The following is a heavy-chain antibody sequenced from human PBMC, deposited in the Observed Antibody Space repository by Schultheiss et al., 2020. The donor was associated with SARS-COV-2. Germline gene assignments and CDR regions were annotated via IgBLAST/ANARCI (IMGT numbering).Heavy chain of an antibody. CDR1: GGSISSYY. CDR3: ARLTPVVPDPYYYYGMDV. J-gene: IGHJ6*02. CDR2: IYTSGST. Sequence: SCTVSGGSISSYYWSWIRQPAGKGLEWIGRIYTSGSTNYNPSLKSRVTMSVDTSKNQFSLKLSSVTAADTAVYYCARLTPVVPDPYYYYGMDVWGQGTTVTVSS. D-gene: IGHD2-2*01. V-gene: IGHV4-4*07.